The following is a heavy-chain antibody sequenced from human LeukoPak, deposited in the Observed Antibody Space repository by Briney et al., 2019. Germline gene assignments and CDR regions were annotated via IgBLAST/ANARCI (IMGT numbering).Heavy chain of an antibody. V-gene: IGHV4-34*01. D-gene: IGHD6-25*01. CDR1: GGSFNGYY. Sequence: SETLSLTCAVYGGSFNGYYWTWIRQPPGKGLEWIGEINHSGSTDYNPSLKSRVTISVDTSKIQFSLKLNSVTAADTAVYYCARGQLRLSNWGQGSLVIVSS. CDR2: INHSGST. CDR3: ARGQLRLSN. J-gene: IGHJ4*02.